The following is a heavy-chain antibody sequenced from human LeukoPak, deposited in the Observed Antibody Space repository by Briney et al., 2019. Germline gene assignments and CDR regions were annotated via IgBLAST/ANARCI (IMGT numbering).Heavy chain of an antibody. Sequence: SHTLSLTCAVSGGSISSGDYSWSWILQPPGKGLEWIGYIHHSGSTYYNPSLRTRVTISVDRSKNQFSLNLISVTAADTAVYYCARDSSGGDWPRFDPWGQGTLATVSS. CDR2: IHHSGST. D-gene: IGHD2-21*02. J-gene: IGHJ5*02. CDR3: ARDSSGGDWPRFDP. CDR1: GGSISSGDYS. V-gene: IGHV4-30-2*01.